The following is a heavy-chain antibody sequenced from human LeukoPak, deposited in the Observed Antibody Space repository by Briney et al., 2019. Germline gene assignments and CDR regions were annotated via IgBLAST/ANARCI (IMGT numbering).Heavy chain of an antibody. V-gene: IGHV1-69*06. CDR3: ARDGASLRYFDWLNAYNWFDP. D-gene: IGHD3-9*01. Sequence: SVKVSCKASGGTFSSYALSWVRQAPGQGLEWMGGIIPIFGTASYAQKFQGRVTITADKSTSTAYMELSSLRSEDTAVYYCARDGASLRYFDWLNAYNWFDPWGQGTLVTVSS. CDR2: IIPIFGTA. J-gene: IGHJ5*02. CDR1: GGTFSSYA.